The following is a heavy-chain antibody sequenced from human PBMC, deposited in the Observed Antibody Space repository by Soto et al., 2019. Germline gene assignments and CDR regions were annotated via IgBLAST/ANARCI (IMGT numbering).Heavy chain of an antibody. V-gene: IGHV3-74*01. Sequence: PGGSLRLSCAASGFTFSSYWMHWVRQAPGKGLVWVSRINSDGSSTSHADSVKGRFTISRDNAKNTLYLQMNSLRAEDTAVYYCARDGLRYFDWPPELDYWGQGTLVTVSS. CDR3: ARDGLRYFDWPPELDY. CDR2: INSDGSST. CDR1: GFTFSSYW. J-gene: IGHJ4*02. D-gene: IGHD3-9*01.